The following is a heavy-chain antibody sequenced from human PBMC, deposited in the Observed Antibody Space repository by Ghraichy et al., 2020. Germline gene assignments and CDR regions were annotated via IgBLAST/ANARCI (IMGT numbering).Heavy chain of an antibody. D-gene: IGHD2-15*01. Sequence: SVKVSCKASGGTFSSYAISWVRQAPGQGLEWRGGIIPIFGTANYAQKFQGRVTITADESTSTAYMELSSLRSEDTAVYYCARGFDCSGGSCYPGAFDIWGQGTMVTVSS. CDR3: ARGFDCSGGSCYPGAFDI. CDR2: IIPIFGTA. V-gene: IGHV1-69*13. CDR1: GGTFSSYA. J-gene: IGHJ3*02.